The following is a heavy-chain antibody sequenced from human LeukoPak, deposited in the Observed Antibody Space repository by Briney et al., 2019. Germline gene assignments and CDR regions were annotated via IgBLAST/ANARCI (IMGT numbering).Heavy chain of an antibody. Sequence: GGSLRLSCAASGFTFSSYAMSWVRQAPGKGLEWVSAISGSGGSTYYADSVKGRFTISRDNSKNTLYLQMNSLRAEDTAVYYCAKEVNSGYDWDYYYYMDVWGKGTTVTVSS. CDR3: AKEVNSGYDWDYYYYMDV. J-gene: IGHJ6*03. V-gene: IGHV3-23*01. CDR2: ISGSGGST. D-gene: IGHD5-12*01. CDR1: GFTFSSYA.